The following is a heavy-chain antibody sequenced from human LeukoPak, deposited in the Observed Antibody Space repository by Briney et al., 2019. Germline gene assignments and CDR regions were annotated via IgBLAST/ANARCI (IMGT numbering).Heavy chain of an antibody. Sequence: SETLSLTCAVYGGSFSGYYWSWIRQPPGKGLEWIGSIYYSGSTYYNPSLKSRVTISVDTSKNQFSLKLSSVTAADTAVYYCARDASPFDYWGQGTLVTVSS. CDR3: ARDASPFDY. D-gene: IGHD2-2*01. J-gene: IGHJ4*02. V-gene: IGHV4-34*01. CDR1: GGSFSGYY. CDR2: IYYSGST.